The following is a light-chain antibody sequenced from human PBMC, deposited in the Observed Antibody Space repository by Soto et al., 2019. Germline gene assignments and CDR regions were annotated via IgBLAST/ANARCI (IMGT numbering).Light chain of an antibody. CDR3: QQYYSTPRT. CDR2: WAS. J-gene: IGKJ1*01. V-gene: IGKV4-1*01. Sequence: IVMNQSPDSLAVSLGERATINCKSSQSVLYSSNNKNYLAWYQQKPGQPPKLLIYWASTRESGVPDRFSGSGSGTDFTLTISSLQAEDVAVYYCQQYYSTPRTFGQGPKVDI. CDR1: QSVLYSSNNKNY.